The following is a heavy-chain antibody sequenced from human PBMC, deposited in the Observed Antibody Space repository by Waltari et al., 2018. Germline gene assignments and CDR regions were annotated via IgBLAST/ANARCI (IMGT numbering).Heavy chain of an antibody. CDR3: VRDRPHNWFDP. V-gene: IGHV3-74*01. CDR1: GFTFDSYW. J-gene: IGHJ5*01. Sequence: EEQVVESGGGLVQPGGSLRLSCAASGFTFDSYWMHWVRQVPGKGLVWVSLVNNDGSDTIYADFVKGRFTIARDNAKNTVYLQMNSLRVDDTAIYYCVRDRPHNWFDPWGQGTLVTVSS. CDR2: VNNDGSDT.